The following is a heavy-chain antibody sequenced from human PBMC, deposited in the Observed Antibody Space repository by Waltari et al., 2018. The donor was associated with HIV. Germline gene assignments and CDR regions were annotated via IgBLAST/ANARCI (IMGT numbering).Heavy chain of an antibody. V-gene: IGHV1-2*02. D-gene: IGHD2-2*01. CDR3: ARESGDQLVRWLDP. CDR2: INPISGGT. CDR1: GYIFTGHY. Sequence: QVHLVQSGPEVKKPGASMKVSCKASGYIFTGHYMHWLRQSPGQGLEWMRLINPISGGTNYAQHLKGRVTMTRDASINTVYMELKSRRYDDTAMYYCARESGDQLVRWLDPWGQGTRVTVSS. J-gene: IGHJ5*02.